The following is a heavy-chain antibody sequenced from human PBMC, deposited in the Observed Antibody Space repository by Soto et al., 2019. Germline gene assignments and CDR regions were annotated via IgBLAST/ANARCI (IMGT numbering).Heavy chain of an antibody. CDR1: GFTFSSYA. CDR2: SSGSSGST. D-gene: IGHD5-18*01. J-gene: IGHJ5*02. Sequence: GGSLRLSCAASGFTFSSYAMSWVRQAPGKGLEWVSASSGSSGSTYYADSVKGRFTISRDNSKNTLYLQMNSLRAEDTAVYYCAKIQGYSYGPGWFDPWGQGTLVTVSS. CDR3: AKIQGYSYGPGWFDP. V-gene: IGHV3-23*01.